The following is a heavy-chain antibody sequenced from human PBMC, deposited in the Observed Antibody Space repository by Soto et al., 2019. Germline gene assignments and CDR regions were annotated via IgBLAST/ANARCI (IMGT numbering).Heavy chain of an antibody. CDR2: IYYSGST. CDR1: GGSISSSSYY. CDR3: ARHSLRLGYPRHYFDY. V-gene: IGHV4-39*01. J-gene: IGHJ4*02. D-gene: IGHD3-16*01. Sequence: QLQLQESGPGLVKPSETLSLTCTVSGGSISSSSYYWGWIRQPPGKGLEWIGSIYYSGSTYYNPSLKSRVTISVDTSKNQFSLKLSSVTAADTAVYYCARHSLRLGYPRHYFDYWGQGTLVTVSS.